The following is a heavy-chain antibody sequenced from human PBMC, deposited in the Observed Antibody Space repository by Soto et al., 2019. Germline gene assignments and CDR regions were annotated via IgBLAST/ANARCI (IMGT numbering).Heavy chain of an antibody. Sequence: PSETLSLTCTVSGGSTSSYYWSWIRQPPGKGLEWIGYIYYSGSTNYNPSLKSRVTISVDTSKNQFSLKLSSVTAADTAVYYCARLKTGTKRVGFDYWGQGTLVTVSS. CDR3: ARLKTGTKRVGFDY. CDR1: GGSTSSYY. V-gene: IGHV4-59*12. CDR2: IYYSGST. D-gene: IGHD1-1*01. J-gene: IGHJ4*02.